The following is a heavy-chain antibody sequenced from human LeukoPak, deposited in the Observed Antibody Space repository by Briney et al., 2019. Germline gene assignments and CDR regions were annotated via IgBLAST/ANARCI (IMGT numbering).Heavy chain of an antibody. CDR3: ARHRVVASDTGWFDP. CDR2: IYYSGST. D-gene: IGHD5-18*01. J-gene: IGHJ5*02. Sequence: SETLSLTCTVSGGSISTTNYYWGWIRQPPGKGLEWIGSIYYSGSTYYNPSLKSRVTISVDMSKNQCSLKLSSVTAADTAVYYCARHRVVASDTGWFDPWGQGTLVTVSS. V-gene: IGHV4-39*01. CDR1: GGSISTTNYY.